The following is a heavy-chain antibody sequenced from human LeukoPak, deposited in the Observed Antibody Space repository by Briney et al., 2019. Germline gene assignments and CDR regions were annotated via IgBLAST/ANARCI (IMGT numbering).Heavy chain of an antibody. CDR3: ATLWSTFDY. V-gene: IGHV3-11*04. Sequence: GGSLRLSCAASGFTFSDYYMSWIRQAPGKGLEWVSYISSSGSTIYYADSVKGRFTISRDNAKGSLFLQLNSLRAEDTAVYYCATLWSTFDYWGQGTLVTVAS. CDR1: GFTFSDYY. D-gene: IGHD5/OR15-5a*01. CDR2: ISSSGSTI. J-gene: IGHJ4*02.